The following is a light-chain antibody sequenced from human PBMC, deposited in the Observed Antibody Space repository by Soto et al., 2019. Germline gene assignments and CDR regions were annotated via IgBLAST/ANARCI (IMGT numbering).Light chain of an antibody. CDR3: QQYHNWPPIT. CDR1: QSVSGN. CDR2: DAS. J-gene: IGKJ5*01. Sequence: EIVMTQSPATLSVSPGERAALSCRASQSVSGNLAWYQQKPGQAPRLLIYDASTRATGIPARFSGSGSGTEFTLTISSLQSEDFAVYYCQQYHNWPPITFGQGTRLEIK. V-gene: IGKV3-15*01.